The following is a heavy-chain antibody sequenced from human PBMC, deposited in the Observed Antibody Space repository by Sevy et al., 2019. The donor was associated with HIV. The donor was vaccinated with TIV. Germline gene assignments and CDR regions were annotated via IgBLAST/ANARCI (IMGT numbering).Heavy chain of an antibody. V-gene: IGHV3-23*01. Sequence: GGSLRLSCAASGFTFSCYAMSWVRQAPGKGLEWVSAISGSGGSTYYADSVKGRFTISRDNSKKTLYLQMNSLRAEDTAVYYCAKGGPMYYDILTGPPGLDVWGKGTTVTVSS. D-gene: IGHD3-9*01. J-gene: IGHJ6*04. CDR1: GFTFSCYA. CDR2: ISGSGGST. CDR3: AKGGPMYYDILTGPPGLDV.